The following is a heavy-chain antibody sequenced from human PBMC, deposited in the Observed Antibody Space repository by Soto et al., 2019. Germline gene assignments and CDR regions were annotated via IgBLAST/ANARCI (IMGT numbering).Heavy chain of an antibody. Sequence: QVQLVQSGAEVKKPGSSVKVSCKASGGTFSSYAISWVRQAPGQGLEWMGGIIPISDTTNYAQKFQGRVTITADDSTSTAYTELSSLRSEDTAVYYCARSQGSSTSLEIYYYYYYGMDVWGQGTTVTVSS. D-gene: IGHD2-2*01. CDR1: GGTFSSYA. CDR2: IIPISDTT. V-gene: IGHV1-69*01. CDR3: ARSQGSSTSLEIYYYYYYGMDV. J-gene: IGHJ6*02.